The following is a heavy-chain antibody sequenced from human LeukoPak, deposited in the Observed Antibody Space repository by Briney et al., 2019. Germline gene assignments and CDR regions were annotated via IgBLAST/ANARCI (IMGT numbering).Heavy chain of an antibody. V-gene: IGHV4-31*03. J-gene: IGHJ6*02. Sequence: SETLSLTCTVSGGSISSSSTYWGWIRQHPGKGLEWIGYIYYSGSTYYNPSLKSRVTISVDTSKNQFSLKLSSVTAADTAVYYCARGLRGYAPSYYYYGMDVWGQGTTVTVSS. CDR2: IYYSGST. D-gene: IGHD5-12*01. CDR1: GGSISSSSTY. CDR3: ARGLRGYAPSYYYYGMDV.